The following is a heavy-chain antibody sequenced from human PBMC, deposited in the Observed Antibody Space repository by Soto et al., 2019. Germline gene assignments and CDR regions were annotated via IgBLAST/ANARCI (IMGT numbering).Heavy chain of an antibody. CDR2: IIPIFSSR. J-gene: IGHJ6*02. V-gene: IGHV1-69*01. D-gene: IGHD3-16*01. CDR3: ARGETYLGV. Sequence: QVQLVQSGAEVKKPGSSVKVSCKTSRDTFNKYAFNWVRQAPGQGLEWMGWIIPIFSSRNYAEKFKGRVTLTADDSTSTAYMELRSLRFEDTAVYYCARGETYLGVWGQGTTVTVSS. CDR1: RDTFNKYA.